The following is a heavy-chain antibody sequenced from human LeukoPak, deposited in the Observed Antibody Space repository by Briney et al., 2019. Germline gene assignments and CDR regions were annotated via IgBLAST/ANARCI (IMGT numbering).Heavy chain of an antibody. D-gene: IGHD2-21*02. CDR1: GFTFSSHW. J-gene: IGHJ4*02. CDR2: INNGGTNI. Sequence: GGSLRLSCAASGFTFSSHWMHWVRQAPGKGLLWVSRINNGGTNIGYADSVKGRFTISRDNAKNTVYLQMNSLRAEDTAVYFCASTAYCGGDCYYYFDYWGQGTLVTVSS. CDR3: ASTAYCGGDCYYYFDY. V-gene: IGHV3-74*01.